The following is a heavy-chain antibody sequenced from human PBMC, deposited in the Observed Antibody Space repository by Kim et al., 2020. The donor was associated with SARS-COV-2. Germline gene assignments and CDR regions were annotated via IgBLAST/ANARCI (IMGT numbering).Heavy chain of an antibody. V-gene: IGHV4-39*01. CDR1: GGSIRTKNTY. CDR2: MYYTGNT. J-gene: IGHJ5*02. Sequence: SETLSLTCSVSGGSIRTKNTYWAWIRQSPGKGLEWIGSMYYTGNTYYNPSLKSRVTISADTSKNQFSLNLKSVTATDTAMYSCVKQGALDPWGQGILVTVSS. CDR3: VKQGALDP.